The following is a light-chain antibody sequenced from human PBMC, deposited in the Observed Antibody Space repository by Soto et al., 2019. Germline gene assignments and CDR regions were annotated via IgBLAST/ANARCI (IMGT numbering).Light chain of an antibody. CDR3: QQYSNWPLT. CDR2: GAS. J-gene: IGKJ5*01. V-gene: IGKV3-15*01. CDR1: QSLTSY. Sequence: DIVMTQSPATLSVSPGETATLSCRASQSLTSYLAWYQQKPGQAPRLLIYGASTRATGIPARFSGSGSGTEFTLTISSLQSEDFAVYYCQQYSNWPLTFGQGTRLEIK.